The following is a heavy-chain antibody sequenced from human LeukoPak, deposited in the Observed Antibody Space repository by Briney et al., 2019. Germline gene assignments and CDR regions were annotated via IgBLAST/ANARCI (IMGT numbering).Heavy chain of an antibody. J-gene: IGHJ5*02. Sequence: ASVKVSCKASRYTFTSYAMHWVRQAPGQRLEWMGWINAGNGNTKYSQKFQGRVTITRDTSASTAYMELSSLRSEDTAVYYCATGDCSGGSCSYNWFDPWGQGTLVTVSS. CDR1: RYTFTSYA. D-gene: IGHD2-15*01. CDR3: ATGDCSGGSCSYNWFDP. V-gene: IGHV1-3*01. CDR2: INAGNGNT.